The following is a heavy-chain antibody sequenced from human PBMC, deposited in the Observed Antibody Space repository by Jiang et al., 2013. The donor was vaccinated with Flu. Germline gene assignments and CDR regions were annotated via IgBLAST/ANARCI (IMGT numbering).Heavy chain of an antibody. J-gene: IGHJ3*01. CDR1: GYTFTSYW. CDR3: ARPTLTGKGKGAFDV. CDR2: IYPGDSDT. V-gene: IGHV5-51*01. D-gene: IGHD1-20*01. Sequence: QLLESGAEVKKPGQSLKISCKGSGYTFTSYWIGWVRQMPGKGLEWMGIIYPGDSDTRYRPSFQGQVTISADKSISTAYLQWSSLKASDTAMYYCARPTLTGKGKGAFDVWGQGTMVTVSS.